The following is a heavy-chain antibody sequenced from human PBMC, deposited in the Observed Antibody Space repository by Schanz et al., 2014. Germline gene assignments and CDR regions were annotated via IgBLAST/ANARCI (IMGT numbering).Heavy chain of an antibody. D-gene: IGHD1-1*01. CDR1: GLIFSTYT. Sequence: EVQLVESGGGLVRPGGSLRLSCTTSGLIFSTYTLNWVRQAPGKGLECVSGIGGSGDSTHYADSVKGRFIISRDNSKNTLYLQVNSLRAEDAAVYYCVKDPDKYNWNDVEGMDVWGPGTTVTVSS. CDR2: IGGSGDST. J-gene: IGHJ6*01. V-gene: IGHV3-23*04. CDR3: VKDPDKYNWNDVEGMDV.